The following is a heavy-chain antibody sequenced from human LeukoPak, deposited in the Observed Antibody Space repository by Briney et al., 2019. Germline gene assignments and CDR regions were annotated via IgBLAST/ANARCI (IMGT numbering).Heavy chain of an antibody. CDR2: IYSGGST. Sequence: PGGSLRLSCAASGFTVSSNYMSWVRQAPGKELEWVSVIYSGGSTYYADSVKGRFTISRDNSKNTLYLQMNSLRAEDTAVYYCARSDYYGSGSYLDYWGQGTLVTVSS. V-gene: IGHV3-66*01. CDR3: ARSDYYGSGSYLDY. D-gene: IGHD3-10*01. J-gene: IGHJ4*02. CDR1: GFTVSSNY.